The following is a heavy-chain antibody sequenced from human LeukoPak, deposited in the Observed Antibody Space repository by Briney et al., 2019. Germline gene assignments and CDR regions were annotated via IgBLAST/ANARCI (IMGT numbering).Heavy chain of an antibody. J-gene: IGHJ4*02. CDR2: FSPSGGST. V-gene: IGHV1-46*01. D-gene: IGHD2-15*01. CDR3: ARHSSGGRYLDY. CDR1: GYTFTSYF. Sequence: ASVKVSCKASGYTFTSYFMRWVRQAPGQGLEWMGIFSPSGGSTSFAQRFQGRVTMTRDTSTSTVYMELSSLRSEDTAVYYCARHSSGGRYLDYWGQGTLVTVSS.